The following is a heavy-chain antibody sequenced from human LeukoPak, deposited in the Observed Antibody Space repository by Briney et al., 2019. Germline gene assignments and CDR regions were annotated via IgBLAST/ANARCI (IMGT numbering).Heavy chain of an antibody. V-gene: IGHV3-15*01. CDR2: IKSKTDGGTT. CDR1: GFTFSNAW. D-gene: IGHD6-6*01. CDR3: TTDRGIAARQDLEARDY. J-gene: IGHJ4*02. Sequence: GGSLRLSCAASGFTFSNAWMSGVRQAPGKGLEWVGRIKSKTDGGTTDYAAPVKGRFTISRDDSKNTLYLQMNSLKTEDTAVYYCTTDRGIAARQDLEARDYWGQGTLVTVSS.